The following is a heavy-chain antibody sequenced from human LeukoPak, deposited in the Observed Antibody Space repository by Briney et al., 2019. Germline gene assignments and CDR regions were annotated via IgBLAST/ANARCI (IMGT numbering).Heavy chain of an antibody. CDR3: ARDRSGFDY. CDR2: MNPYSGKT. D-gene: IGHD3-3*01. V-gene: IGHV1-8*01. Sequence: ASVTVTCKASGYTFTSYDFNWVRQATGPGLERMGRMNPYSGKTGYARKFQGRVTMTRNTSISTAYMELSSLRSEGTAVYYCARDRSGFDYWGQGTLVTVSS. CDR1: GYTFTSYD. J-gene: IGHJ4*02.